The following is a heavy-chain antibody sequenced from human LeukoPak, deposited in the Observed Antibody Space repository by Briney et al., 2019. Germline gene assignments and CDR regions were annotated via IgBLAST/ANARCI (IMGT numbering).Heavy chain of an antibody. V-gene: IGHV3-48*02. CDR2: ISSSSSTI. CDR1: GFTFSSYS. Sequence: GGSLRLSCAASGFTFSSYSMNWVRQAPGKGLEWVSYISSSSSTIYYADSVKGRFTISRDNAKSSLYLQMNSLRDEDTAVYYCGGAVAGTDYYYGMDVWGQGTTVTVSS. CDR3: GGAVAGTDYYYGMDV. J-gene: IGHJ6*02. D-gene: IGHD6-19*01.